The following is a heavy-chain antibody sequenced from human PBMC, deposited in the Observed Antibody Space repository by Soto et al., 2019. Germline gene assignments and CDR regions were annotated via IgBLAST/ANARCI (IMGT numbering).Heavy chain of an antibody. CDR1: GVTFDDYA. D-gene: IGHD6-6*01. Sequence: SLRLSCSASGVTFDDYAMHWVREAPGKGLEWVSGISWNSGSIGYADSVKGRFTISRDNAKNSLYLQMNSLRAEDTALYYCAKDIDPLAARPGVVSYYGMDVWGQGPTVTVSS. CDR2: ISWNSGSI. CDR3: AKDIDPLAARPGVVSYYGMDV. J-gene: IGHJ6*02. V-gene: IGHV3-9*01.